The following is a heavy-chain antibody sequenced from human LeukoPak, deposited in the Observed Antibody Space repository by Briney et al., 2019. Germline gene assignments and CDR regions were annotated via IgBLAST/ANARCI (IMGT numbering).Heavy chain of an antibody. CDR2: IRSKANSYAT. CDR1: GFTFSDSA. Sequence: GGSLRLSCAASGFTFSDSAVHWVRQASGKGLEWVGRIRSKANSYATAYAASVKGRFTISRDDSKNTAYLQMNSLKTEDTAVYYCTRGHGTVTHDYWGQGTLVTVSS. D-gene: IGHD1-14*01. V-gene: IGHV3-73*01. CDR3: TRGHGTVTHDY. J-gene: IGHJ4*02.